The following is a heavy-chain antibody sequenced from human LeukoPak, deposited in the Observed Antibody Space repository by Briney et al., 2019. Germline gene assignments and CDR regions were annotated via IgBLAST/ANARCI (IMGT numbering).Heavy chain of an antibody. V-gene: IGHV1-8*01. CDR3: ARGRLPEGYSSSWYGIDY. D-gene: IGHD6-13*01. CDR2: MNPNSGNT. CDR1: GYTFTSYD. J-gene: IGHJ4*02. Sequence: ASMKVSCKASGYTFTSYDINWVRQATGQGLEWMGWMNPNSGNTGYAQKFQGRVTMTRNTSISTAYMELSSLRSEDTAVYYCARGRLPEGYSSSWYGIDYWGQGTLVTVSS.